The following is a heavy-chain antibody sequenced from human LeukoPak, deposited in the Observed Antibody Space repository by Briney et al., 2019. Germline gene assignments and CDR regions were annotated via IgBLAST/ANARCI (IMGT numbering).Heavy chain of an antibody. D-gene: IGHD5-18*01. J-gene: IGHJ5*02. V-gene: IGHV1-69*13. CDR2: IIPGFGAT. Sequence: GASVKVSCKASGGTFSGYAFNWVRQAPGQGLEWMGGIIPGFGATDYADKFQGRVTITADELTSTAYIDLTSLRSDDTAIYFCAAPLSAGYMYGFQSWGQGTLVTVSS. CDR1: GGTFSGYA. CDR3: AAPLSAGYMYGFQS.